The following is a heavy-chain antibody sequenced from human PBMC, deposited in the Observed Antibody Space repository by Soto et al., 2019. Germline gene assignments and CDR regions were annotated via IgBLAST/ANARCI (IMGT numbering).Heavy chain of an antibody. CDR1: GGSISSGGYY. CDR2: IYYSGST. CDR3: ARVGGRVAVAGGFDY. V-gene: IGHV4-31*03. Sequence: QVQLQESGPGLVKPSQTLSLTCTVSGGSISSGGYYWSWIRQHPGKGLEWIGYIYYSGSTYYNPSLKSRVTITVDTSKNQFSLMLSSVTAADTAVYYCARVGGRVAVAGGFDYWGQGTLVTVSS. J-gene: IGHJ4*02. D-gene: IGHD6-19*01.